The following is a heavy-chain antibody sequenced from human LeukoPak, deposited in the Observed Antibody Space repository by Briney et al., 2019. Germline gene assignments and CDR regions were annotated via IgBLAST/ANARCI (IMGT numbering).Heavy chain of an antibody. Sequence: ASVKVSCKASGYTFTSYAMNWVRQAPGQGLEWMGWINTNTGNPTYAQGFTGRFVFSLDTSVSTAYLQISSLKAEDTAVYYCARVSAYGSGSYYIEDPDFDYWGQGTLVTVSS. J-gene: IGHJ4*02. D-gene: IGHD3-10*01. V-gene: IGHV7-4-1*02. CDR3: ARVSAYGSGSYYIEDPDFDY. CDR2: INTNTGNP. CDR1: GYTFTSYA.